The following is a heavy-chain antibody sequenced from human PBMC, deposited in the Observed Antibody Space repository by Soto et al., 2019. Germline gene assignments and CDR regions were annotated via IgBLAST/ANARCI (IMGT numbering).Heavy chain of an antibody. V-gene: IGHV3-53*01. CDR1: GFTVSSNY. CDR2: IYSGGST. D-gene: IGHD3-10*01. CDR3: ARSKGALWFGEPTYYYGMDV. J-gene: IGHJ6*02. Sequence: GGSLRLSCAASGFTVSSNYMSRVRQAPGKGLEWVSVIYSGGSTYYADSVKGRFTISRDNSKNTLYLQMNSLRAEDTAVYYCARSKGALWFGEPTYYYGMDVWGQGTTVTVSS.